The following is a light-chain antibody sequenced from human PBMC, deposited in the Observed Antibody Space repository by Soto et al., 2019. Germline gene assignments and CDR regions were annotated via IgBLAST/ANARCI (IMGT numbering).Light chain of an antibody. CDR1: QTASTW. Sequence: DIQKTQSPSTLAASVGDRVTISCRASQTASTWLAWYQQRPGKAPKLLIYDASSLESGVPSRFSGSGSGTEFTLTISSLQPDDFATYYCQQYNSYRSITFGQGTRLEIK. CDR3: QQYNSYRSIT. V-gene: IGKV1-5*01. CDR2: DAS. J-gene: IGKJ5*01.